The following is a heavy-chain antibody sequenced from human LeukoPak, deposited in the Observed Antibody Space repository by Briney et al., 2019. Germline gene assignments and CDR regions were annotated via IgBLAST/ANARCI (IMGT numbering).Heavy chain of an antibody. CDR3: ARDSPPYYDFWSGYYDY. CDR1: GFTVSSNY. CDR2: IYSGGST. V-gene: IGHV3-66*02. J-gene: IGHJ4*02. D-gene: IGHD3-3*01. Sequence: GGSLRLSCAASGFTVSSNYMSWVRQAPGKGLEWVSVIYSGGSTYYAHSVKGRFTISRDNSKNTLYLQMNSLRAEDTAVYYCARDSPPYYDFWSGYYDYWGQGTLVTVSS.